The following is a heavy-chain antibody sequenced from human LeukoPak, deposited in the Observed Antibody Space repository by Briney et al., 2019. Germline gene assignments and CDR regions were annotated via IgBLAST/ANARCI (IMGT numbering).Heavy chain of an antibody. J-gene: IGHJ4*02. V-gene: IGHV4-31*03. CDR3: ARASSYSSSLNY. CDR1: GGSISSGGYY. D-gene: IGHD6-13*01. CDR2: IYYSGST. Sequence: SQTLSLTCTVSGGSISSGGYYWSWIRQHPGKGLEWLGYIYYSGSTYYNPSLKSRVTISVDTSKNQFSLKLSSVTAADTAVYYCARASSYSSSLNYWGQGTLVTVSS.